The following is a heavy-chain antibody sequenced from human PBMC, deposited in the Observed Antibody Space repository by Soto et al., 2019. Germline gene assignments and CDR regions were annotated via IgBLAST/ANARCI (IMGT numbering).Heavy chain of an antibody. V-gene: IGHV3-21*01. CDR2: ISSSSSYI. Sequence: GGSLRLSCAASGFTFSSYIMNWVRQSPGKGLEWVSSISSSSSYIYYADSVKGRFTISRDNAKNSLYLQMNSLRAEDTAVYYCARAPGLVATIRSFDYWGQGTLVTVSS. J-gene: IGHJ4*02. D-gene: IGHD5-12*01. CDR1: GFTFSSYI. CDR3: ARAPGLVATIRSFDY.